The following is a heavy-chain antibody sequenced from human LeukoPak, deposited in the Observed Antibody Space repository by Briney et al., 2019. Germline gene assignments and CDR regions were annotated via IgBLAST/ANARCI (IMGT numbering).Heavy chain of an antibody. Sequence: SETLSLTCTVSGGSISSYYWSWIRQPAGKGLEWIGRIYTSGSTNYNPSLKSRVTISVYKSKNQFSLKMYSVTAADTAVYYCARDSYLTGYYMAFDMWGQGTMVTVSS. CDR3: ARDSYLTGYYMAFDM. V-gene: IGHV4-4*07. CDR2: IYTSGST. CDR1: GGSISSYY. D-gene: IGHD3-9*01. J-gene: IGHJ3*02.